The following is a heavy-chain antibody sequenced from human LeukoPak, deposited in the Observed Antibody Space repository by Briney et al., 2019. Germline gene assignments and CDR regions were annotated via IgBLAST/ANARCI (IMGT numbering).Heavy chain of an antibody. CDR3: VKDDGWVQYAN. Sequence: GGSLRLSCAASGFTFSSYAMSWVRQAPGKGLEWVSAISGSGGSTYYADSVKGRFIISRDNSKNTVYLQMNSLSAEDAAVYYCVKDDGWVQYANWGQGTLVTVSS. CDR1: GFTFSSYA. V-gene: IGHV3-23*01. J-gene: IGHJ4*02. CDR2: ISGSGGST. D-gene: IGHD5-24*01.